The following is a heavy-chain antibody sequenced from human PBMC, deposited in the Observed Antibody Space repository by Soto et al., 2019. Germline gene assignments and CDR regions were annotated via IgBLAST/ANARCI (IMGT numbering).Heavy chain of an antibody. V-gene: IGHV3-74*03. D-gene: IGHD3-22*01. CDR3: ARVYYYDSSVDRHFDY. CDR2: ISGDGSGA. Sequence: GGSLSLSCAASGFPFSTYWMHWVRQSPAKGLVWVARISGDGSGATYAESVKGRFTISRDNAKNTLYLQMNSLGVEDTATYYCARVYYYDSSVDRHFDYWGQGALVTVSS. CDR1: GFPFSTYW. J-gene: IGHJ4*02.